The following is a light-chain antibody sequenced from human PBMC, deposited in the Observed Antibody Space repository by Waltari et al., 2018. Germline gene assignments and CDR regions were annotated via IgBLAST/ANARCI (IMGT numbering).Light chain of an antibody. CDR1: QNINTY. J-gene: IGKJ1*01. CDR3: QQSYSTPRT. V-gene: IGKV1-39*01. Sequence: DFQMTQSPSSLSASVGDRVTITCRARQNINTYLNWYQQKPGKAPNLLIYAASTLQNGVPLRFSGSGSGTDFTLTISSLQPEDFATYYCQQSYSTPRTFGQGTRVEIK. CDR2: AAS.